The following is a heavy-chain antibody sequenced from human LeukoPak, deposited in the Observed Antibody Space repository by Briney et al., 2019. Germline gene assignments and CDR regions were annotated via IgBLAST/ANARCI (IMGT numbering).Heavy chain of an antibody. Sequence: ASVKVSCKASGYTFTSYDINWVRQATGQGLEWMGWMNPNSGNTGYAQKFQGRVTITADESTSTAYMELSSLRSEDTAVYYCATEEDYGSGSYYTLDYWGQGTLVTVSS. CDR1: GYTFTSYD. CDR3: ATEEDYGSGSYYTLDY. V-gene: IGHV1-8*01. CDR2: MNPNSGNT. D-gene: IGHD3-10*01. J-gene: IGHJ4*02.